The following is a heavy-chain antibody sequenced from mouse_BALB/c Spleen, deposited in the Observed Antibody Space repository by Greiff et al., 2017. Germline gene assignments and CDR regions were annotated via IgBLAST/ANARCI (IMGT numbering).Heavy chain of an antibody. V-gene: IGHV5-4*02. J-gene: IGHJ3*01. CDR2: ISDGGSYT. Sequence: EVKLVESGGGLVKPGGSLKLSCAASGFTFSDYYMYWVRQTPEKRLEWVATISDGGSYTYYPDSVKGRFTISRDNAKNNLYLQRSSLKSEDTAMYYGARDEYGNFPVAYWGQGTLVTVSA. D-gene: IGHD2-1*01. CDR3: ARDEYGNFPVAY. CDR1: GFTFSDYY.